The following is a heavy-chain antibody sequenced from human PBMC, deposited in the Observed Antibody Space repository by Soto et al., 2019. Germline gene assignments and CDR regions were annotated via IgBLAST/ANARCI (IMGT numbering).Heavy chain of an antibody. CDR3: ARRYCSSTSCYHVS. CDR2: ISGSGVST. CDR1: GFHFRRYS. J-gene: IGHJ5*02. Sequence: GGSLRLSRAASGFHFRRYSLSWGRPAPGKGLDWVSAISGSGVSTYYADSVQGRFTISRDNSKNTLNLQMNSLRAEDTAVYYCARRYCSSTSCYHVSWGQGTLVTVSS. V-gene: IGHV3-23*01. D-gene: IGHD2-2*01.